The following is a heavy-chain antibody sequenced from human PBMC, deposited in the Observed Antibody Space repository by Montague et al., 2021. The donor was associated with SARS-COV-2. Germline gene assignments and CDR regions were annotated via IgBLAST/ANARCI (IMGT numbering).Heavy chain of an antibody. D-gene: IGHD4-17*01. CDR3: ARENAVTTFGGPYYIDS. Sequence: SETLSLTCIVSGSSVRSYYWSWIRQPPRKGLEWIGYIYDSGSTXXXPPXXXRVTISVDTSKNQFSLKLSSVTAADTAVYYCARENAVTTFGGPYYIDSWGQGTLVTVSA. J-gene: IGHJ4*02. CDR2: IYDSGST. V-gene: IGHV4-59*02. CDR1: GSSVRSYY.